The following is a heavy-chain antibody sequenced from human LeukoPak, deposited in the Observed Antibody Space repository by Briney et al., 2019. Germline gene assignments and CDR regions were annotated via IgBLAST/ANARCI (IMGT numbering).Heavy chain of an antibody. V-gene: IGHV5-51*01. CDR1: GYNFTIRW. CDR3: ARLPSYYYDSRGYLYY. J-gene: IGHJ4*02. D-gene: IGHD3-22*01. CDR2: IYPGDSDT. Sequence: GASLKISCKGSGYNFTIRWIGWVRQMPGKGLEWMGIIYPGDSDTRYSPSFQGQVTISADKSISTAYLQWSSLKASDTAMYYCARLPSYYYDSRGYLYYWGQGTLVTVSS.